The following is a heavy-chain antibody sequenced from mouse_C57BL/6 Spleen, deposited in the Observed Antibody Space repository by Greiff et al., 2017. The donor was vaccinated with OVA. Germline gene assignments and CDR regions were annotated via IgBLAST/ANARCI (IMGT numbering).Heavy chain of an antibody. J-gene: IGHJ4*01. V-gene: IGHV2-9-1*01. CDR2: IWTGGGT. D-gene: IGHD3-3*01. CDR3: ARKRGGPPYAMDY. CDR1: GFSLTSSA. Sequence: QVQLQQSGPGLVAPSQSLSITCTVSGFSLTSSALSWVRQPPGKGLEWLGVIWTGGGTNYNSALKSRLSISKDNSKSQVFLKMSSLQTDDTARYYCARKRGGPPYAMDYWGQGTSVTVSS.